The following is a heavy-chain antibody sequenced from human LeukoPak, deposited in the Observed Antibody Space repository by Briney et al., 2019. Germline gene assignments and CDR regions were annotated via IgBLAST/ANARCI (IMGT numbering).Heavy chain of an antibody. V-gene: IGHV5-51*01. CDR2: IYPGDSDT. D-gene: IGHD4-17*01. Sequence: GESLKISCKGSGYSFTSYWISWVRQLPGKGLEWMGIIYPGDSDTRYSPSFQGQVTISADKSISTAYLQWSSLKASDTAMYYCARLHDYGDYGDWFDPWGQGTLVTVSS. CDR3: ARLHDYGDYGDWFDP. J-gene: IGHJ5*02. CDR1: GYSFTSYW.